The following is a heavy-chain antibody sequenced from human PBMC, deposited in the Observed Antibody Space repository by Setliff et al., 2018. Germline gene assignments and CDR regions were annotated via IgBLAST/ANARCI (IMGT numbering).Heavy chain of an antibody. CDR3: ARRIVGAVDGFDI. CDR1: GVSISANHY. J-gene: IGHJ3*02. V-gene: IGHV4-39*01. CDR2: ISYGGNT. D-gene: IGHD1-26*01. Sequence: SETLSLTCTVSGVSISANHYWGWIRQPPGKGLEWIGSISYGGNTYYNPSLNSRVTISADTSKNQFSVRLNSVTAADTAVYYCARRIVGAVDGFDIWGQGTMVTVSS.